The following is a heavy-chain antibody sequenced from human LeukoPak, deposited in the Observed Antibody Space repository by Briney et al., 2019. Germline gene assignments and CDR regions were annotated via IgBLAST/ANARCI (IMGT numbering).Heavy chain of an antibody. D-gene: IGHD4-11*01. J-gene: IGHJ6*02. V-gene: IGHV3-23*01. CDR2: ISGSGGST. CDR3: AKISPQFPYSNYFYYYYGMDV. CDR1: GFTFSSYA. Sequence: GGSLRLSCAASGFTFSSYAMSWVRQAPGKGLEWVSAISGSGGSTYYADSVKGRFTISRDNSKNTLYLQMNSLRAEDTAVYYCAKISPQFPYSNYFYYYYGMDVWGQGTMVTVSS.